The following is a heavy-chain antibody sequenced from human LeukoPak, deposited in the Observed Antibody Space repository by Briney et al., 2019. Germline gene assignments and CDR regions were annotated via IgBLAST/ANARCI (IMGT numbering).Heavy chain of an antibody. CDR3: ASDIARGGDC. CDR1: GYRFASYY. CDR2: IDPSGGST. V-gene: IGHV1-46*01. Sequence: ASVKVSCKASGYRFASYYIHWVRQAPGQGPGWMGVIDPSGGSTNYAQKFQGRLTMTRDTSTSTAYMELSGLRFEDTAVYYCASDIARGGDCWGQGTLVTVSS. J-gene: IGHJ4*02. D-gene: IGHD2-21*01.